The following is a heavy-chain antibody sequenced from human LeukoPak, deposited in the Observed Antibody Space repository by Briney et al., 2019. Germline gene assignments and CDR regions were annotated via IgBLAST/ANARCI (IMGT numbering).Heavy chain of an antibody. CDR3: ARHGSVGYLGYSSSWWFDY. V-gene: IGHV4-59*08. CDR1: GDSISSYY. J-gene: IGHJ4*02. Sequence: SGTLSLTCTVSGDSISSYYWSWIRQPPGKGLEWIGYIDYSGRTKYNPSLQSRVTISVDTSKNQFSLKLSSVTAADTAVYYCARHGSVGYLGYSSSWWFDYWGQGTLVTVSS. CDR2: IDYSGRT. D-gene: IGHD6-13*01.